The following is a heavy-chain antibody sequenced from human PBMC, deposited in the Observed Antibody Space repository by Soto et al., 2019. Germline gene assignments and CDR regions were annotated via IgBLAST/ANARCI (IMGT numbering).Heavy chain of an antibody. J-gene: IGHJ3*02. CDR3: TTDRFRRSYAFDI. V-gene: IGHV3-15*01. CDR1: GFTFSSYA. Sequence: GGSLRLSCAASGFTFSSYAMSWVRQAPGKGLEWVGRIKSKTDGGTTDYAAPVKGRFTISRDDSKNTLYLQMNSLKTEDTAVYYCTTDRFRRSYAFDIWGQGTMVTVSS. CDR2: IKSKTDGGTT.